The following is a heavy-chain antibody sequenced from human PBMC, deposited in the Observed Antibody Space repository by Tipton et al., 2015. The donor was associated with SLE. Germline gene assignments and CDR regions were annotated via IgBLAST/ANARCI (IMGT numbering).Heavy chain of an antibody. Sequence: TLSLTCSVSTYSISNGHYWAWVRQPPGKGLEWIGTVYHTGNTYYNPSLKSRVTMSVDTFKNQFSLKLNSVTAADTAVYYCAKNSGSYYFDDWGQGTLVTVSS. CDR2: VYHTGNT. J-gene: IGHJ4*02. CDR3: AKNSGSYYFDD. V-gene: IGHV4-38-2*01. D-gene: IGHD3-10*01. CDR1: TYSISNGHY.